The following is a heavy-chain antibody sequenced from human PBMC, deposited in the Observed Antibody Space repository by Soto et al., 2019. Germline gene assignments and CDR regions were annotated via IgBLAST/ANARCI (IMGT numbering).Heavy chain of an antibody. D-gene: IGHD3-22*01. V-gene: IGHV3-30*18. Sequence: SGGSLRLSCAASGFTFSSYGMHWVRQAPGKGLEWVAVISYDGSNKYYADSVKGRFTISRDNSKNTLYLQMNSLRAEDMAVYYCAKEAGSSGYYSYFDYWGQGTLVTVSS. CDR1: GFTFSSYG. CDR3: AKEAGSSGYYSYFDY. J-gene: IGHJ4*02. CDR2: ISYDGSNK.